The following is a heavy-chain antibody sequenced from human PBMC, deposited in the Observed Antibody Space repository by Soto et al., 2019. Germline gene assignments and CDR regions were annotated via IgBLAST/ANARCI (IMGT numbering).Heavy chain of an antibody. J-gene: IGHJ4*02. CDR1: GFTFSDYY. CDR2: ISSSTTYT. D-gene: IGHD6-19*01. Sequence: GSLRLSCAASGFTFSDYYMSWIRQAPGKGLEWVSFISSSTTYTNYADSVKGRFTISRDNAKNSLYLQMNSLRAEDTAVYYCARGGAVAGLDFWGQGTLVTVSS. V-gene: IGHV3-11*06. CDR3: ARGGAVAGLDF.